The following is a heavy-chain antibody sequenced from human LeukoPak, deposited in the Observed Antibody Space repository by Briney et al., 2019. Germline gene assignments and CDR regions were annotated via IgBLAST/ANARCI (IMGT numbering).Heavy chain of an antibody. CDR1: GGSSSGYY. J-gene: IGHJ4*02. Sequence: QASETLSLTCAVYGGSSSGYYWSWIRQPPGKGLEWIGEINHSGSTNYNPSLKSRVTISVDTSKNQFSLKLSSVTAADTAVYYCARGRGSSWYDYWGQGTLVTVSS. CDR3: ARGRGSSWYDY. CDR2: INHSGST. D-gene: IGHD6-13*01. V-gene: IGHV4-34*01.